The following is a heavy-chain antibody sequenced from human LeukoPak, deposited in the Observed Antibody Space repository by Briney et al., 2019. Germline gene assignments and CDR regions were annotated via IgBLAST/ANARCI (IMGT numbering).Heavy chain of an antibody. V-gene: IGHV3-23*01. CDR2: ISGSGGST. J-gene: IGHJ5*02. Sequence: GGSLRLSCAASGFTFNNYAMSWVRQAPGKGPEGLSGISGSGGSTTYADSVKGRFTTSRDNSTSSLYLQMTRLRAEATAIYYCAKIFHTDGYYLGEHLFDAWGQGTLVTVSS. D-gene: IGHD3-22*01. CDR1: GFTFNNYA. CDR3: AKIFHTDGYYLGEHLFDA.